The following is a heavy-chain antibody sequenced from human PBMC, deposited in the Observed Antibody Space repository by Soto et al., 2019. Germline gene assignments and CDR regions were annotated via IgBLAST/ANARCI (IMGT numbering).Heavy chain of an antibody. D-gene: IGHD5-12*01. CDR3: ARGRGYSYGLDP. V-gene: IGHV4-59*08. J-gene: IGHJ5*02. CDR2: SSYSGTT. Sequence: ETLSLTCTVSGDSISSYYWSWIRQPPGKGLEWIGSSSYSGTTSYSPSLKSRLAISLDTSKNQFSLSLTSVTAADTAVYYCARGRGYSYGLDPWGQGTLVTVSS. CDR1: GDSISSYY.